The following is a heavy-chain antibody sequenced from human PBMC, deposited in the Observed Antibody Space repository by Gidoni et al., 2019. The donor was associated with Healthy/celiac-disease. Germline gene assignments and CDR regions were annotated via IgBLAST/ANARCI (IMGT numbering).Heavy chain of an antibody. Sequence: EVQLVESGGGLVKPGGSLRLSCAASGFAFSSYSMSWVRQAPGKGLEWVASISSTTTYIYYADSLKGRFTVSRDNAKNSLYLQMNSLRAEDTAVYYCARDIRAYYGSGPEYYFDYWGQGTLVTVSS. CDR1: GFAFSSYS. CDR2: ISSTTTYI. CDR3: ARDIRAYYGSGPEYYFDY. D-gene: IGHD3-10*01. V-gene: IGHV3-21*01. J-gene: IGHJ4*02.